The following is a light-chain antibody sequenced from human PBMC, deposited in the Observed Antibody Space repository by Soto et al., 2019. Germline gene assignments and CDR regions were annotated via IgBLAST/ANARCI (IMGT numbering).Light chain of an antibody. CDR2: DAS. CDR1: QTISSW. J-gene: IGKJ5*01. V-gene: IGKV1-33*01. Sequence: DIQMTQSPSTLSGSVGDRVTITFRASQTISSWLAWYQQKPGKAPNLLIYDASNLEIGVPSRFSGSGSGTHFTFTISSLQTEDIGTYYCQQYDILPITFGRGTRLEIK. CDR3: QQYDILPIT.